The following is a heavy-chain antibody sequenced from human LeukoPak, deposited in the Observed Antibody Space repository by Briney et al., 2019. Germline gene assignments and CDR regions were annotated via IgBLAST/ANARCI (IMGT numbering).Heavy chain of an antibody. Sequence: GASVKVSCKASGYTFTSYGISWVRQAPGQGLEWMGWISAYNGNTNYAQKLQGRVTMTTDTSTSTAYMELRSLRSDDTAVYYCARGPMGKYSSGYNNFDYWGQGTLVTVSS. J-gene: IGHJ4*02. CDR3: ARGPMGKYSSGYNNFDY. D-gene: IGHD6-19*01. V-gene: IGHV1-18*01. CDR2: ISAYNGNT. CDR1: GYTFTSYG.